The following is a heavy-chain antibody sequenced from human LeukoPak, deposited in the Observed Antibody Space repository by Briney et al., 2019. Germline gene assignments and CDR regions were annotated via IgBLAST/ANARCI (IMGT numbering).Heavy chain of an antibody. CDR3: ARVRITMVRGVFYYYYYYMDV. CDR1: GYTFTSYD. CDR2: MNPNSGNT. D-gene: IGHD3-10*01. J-gene: IGHJ6*03. Sequence: ASVKVSCKASGYTFTSYDINWVRQANGQGLEWMGWMNPNSGNTGYAQKFQGRVTITRNTSISTAYMELSSLRSEDTAVYYCARVRITMVRGVFYYYYYYMDVWGKGTTVTVSS. V-gene: IGHV1-8*03.